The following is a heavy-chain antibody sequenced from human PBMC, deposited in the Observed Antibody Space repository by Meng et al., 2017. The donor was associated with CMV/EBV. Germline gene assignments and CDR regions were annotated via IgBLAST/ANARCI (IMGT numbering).Heavy chain of an antibody. V-gene: IGHV3-23*01. CDR3: AKNEGYCSSTSCRRYFDY. D-gene: IGHD2-2*01. J-gene: IGHJ4*02. CDR1: GFTFSSSA. Sequence: GEPPNTSGAASGFTFSSSAMSWVRQAPGRGLEWVPAISGSGGSTYYADSVKDRFTISRNKSKTTLYLQMNSLRAEHTAVYYCAKNEGYCSSTSCRRYFDYWGKGTLVTVSS. CDR2: ISGSGGST.